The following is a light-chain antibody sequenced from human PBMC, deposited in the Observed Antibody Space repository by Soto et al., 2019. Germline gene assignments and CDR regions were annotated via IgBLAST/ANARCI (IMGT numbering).Light chain of an antibody. J-gene: IGKJ3*01. Sequence: DIVVTQSPDSLAVSLGERATITCKSIQSVLYSSNNKDSLAWYQQKPGQPPKLLIYWASTRESVLPDRFSVSGSATDFTLTISSLQPDDVADYYGHQYYDTSPTFRPGTKVDI. CDR2: WAS. V-gene: IGKV4-1*01. CDR1: QSVLYSSNNKDS. CDR3: HQYYDTSPT.